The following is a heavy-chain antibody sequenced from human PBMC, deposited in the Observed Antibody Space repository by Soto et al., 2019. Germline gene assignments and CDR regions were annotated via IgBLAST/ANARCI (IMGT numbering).Heavy chain of an antibody. Sequence: SETLSLTCAVSGGSISSSNWWSWVRQPPGKGLEWIGEIYHSGSTNYNPSLKSRVTISVDKAKNQFSLKLNSVTAADTAVYYCASLGRDSYNRPYRGQGTLVTVSS. J-gene: IGHJ4*02. D-gene: IGHD1-26*01. CDR3: ASLGRDSYNRPY. CDR1: GGSISSSNW. CDR2: IYHSGST. V-gene: IGHV4-4*02.